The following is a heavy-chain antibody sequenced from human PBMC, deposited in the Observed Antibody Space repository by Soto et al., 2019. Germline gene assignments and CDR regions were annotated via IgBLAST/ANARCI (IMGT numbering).Heavy chain of an antibody. D-gene: IGHD6-19*01. Sequence: ASVKVSCKASGGTFSSYTISWVRQAPGQGLEWMGRIIPILGIANYAQKFQGRVTITADKSTSTAYMELSSLRSEDTAVYYCARLHPTDQKHSSGWYGDYWGQGTLVTVSS. V-gene: IGHV1-69*02. J-gene: IGHJ4*02. CDR1: GGTFSSYT. CDR2: IIPILGIA. CDR3: ARLHPTDQKHSSGWYGDY.